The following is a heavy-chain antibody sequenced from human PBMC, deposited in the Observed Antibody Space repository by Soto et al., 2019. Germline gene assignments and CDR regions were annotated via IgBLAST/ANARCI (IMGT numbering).Heavy chain of an antibody. J-gene: IGHJ5*02. V-gene: IGHV4-59*13. CDR1: GGSISSYY. D-gene: IGHD2-21*02. CDR2: IFYSGST. Sequence: PSETLSLTCSVSGGSISSYYWSWIRQPPGKGLEWIGYIFYSGSTNQSPSLKSRVTISVDTSKNQFSLKLRSVTAADTDVYYCARTALGWLDPWGQGTLVTVYS. CDR3: ARTALGWLDP.